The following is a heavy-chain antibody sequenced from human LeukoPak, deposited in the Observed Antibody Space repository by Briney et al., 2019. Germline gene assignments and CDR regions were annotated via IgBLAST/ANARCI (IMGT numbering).Heavy chain of an antibody. CDR3: ARVLREFFGSGTYVKSLDY. CDR1: GFTFSSYA. J-gene: IGHJ4*02. CDR2: VSGNGDYT. Sequence: GGSLRLSCAASGFTFSSYAMSWVPEAPGKGLEWVSGVSGNGDYTYYADSVKGRFTISRDNSKNTLYLQMNNLRAEDTAVYYCARVLREFFGSGTYVKSLDYWGQGTLVTVSS. V-gene: IGHV3-23*01. D-gene: IGHD3-10*01.